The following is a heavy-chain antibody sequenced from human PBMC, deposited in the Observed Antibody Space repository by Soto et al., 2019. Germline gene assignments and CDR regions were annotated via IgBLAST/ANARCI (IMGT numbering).Heavy chain of an antibody. D-gene: IGHD6-19*01. CDR1: GFTFSSYG. V-gene: IGHV3-21*01. CDR3: ARTVAVAGIGGDFDY. CDR2: ISSSSSYI. J-gene: IGHJ4*02. Sequence: PGGSLRLSCASSGFTFSSYGMNWVRQAPGKGLEWVSSISSSSSYIYYADSVKGRFTISRDNAKNSLYLQMNSLRAEDTAVYYCARTVAVAGIGGDFDYWGQGTLVTVSS.